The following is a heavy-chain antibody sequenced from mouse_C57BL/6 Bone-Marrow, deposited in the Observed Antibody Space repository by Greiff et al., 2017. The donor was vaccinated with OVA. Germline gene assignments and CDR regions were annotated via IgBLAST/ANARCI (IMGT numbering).Heavy chain of an antibody. J-gene: IGHJ1*03. V-gene: IGHV5-9-1*02. CDR1: GFTFSSYD. D-gene: IGHD1-1*01. CDR2: ISSGGDYI. Sequence: EVQLVESGEGLVKPGGSLKLSCAASGFTFSSYDMSWVRQTPEKRLEWVAYISSGGDYIYYADTVKGRFTISRDNARNTLYLQMSSLKSEDTAMYYCTRGYGSSYWYFDVWGTGTTVTVSS. CDR3: TRGYGSSYWYFDV.